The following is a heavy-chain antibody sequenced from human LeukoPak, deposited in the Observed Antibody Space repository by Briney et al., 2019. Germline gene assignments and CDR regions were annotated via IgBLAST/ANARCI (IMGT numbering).Heavy chain of an antibody. Sequence: PGGSLRLSCAASGFTFSSYWMSWVRQAPGKGLEWVANIKQDGSEKYYVDSVKGRFTISRDNAKNSLYLQMNSLRAEDTAVYYCAYSSGWYTIRTYFDYWGQGTLVTVSS. J-gene: IGHJ4*02. V-gene: IGHV3-7*01. CDR1: GFTFSSYW. CDR2: IKQDGSEK. CDR3: AYSSGWYTIRTYFDY. D-gene: IGHD6-19*01.